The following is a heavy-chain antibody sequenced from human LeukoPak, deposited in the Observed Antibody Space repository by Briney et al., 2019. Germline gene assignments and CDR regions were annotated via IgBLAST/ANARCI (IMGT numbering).Heavy chain of an antibody. J-gene: IGHJ4*02. CDR3: AHDEEGVGFDY. Sequence: SGPTLVNPTQTLTLTCTFSGFSLSTSGVGVGWIRQPPGKALEWLALIYWDDDKRYSPSLKSRLNITKDTSKKQVVLTMNNMDPVDTATYYCAHDEEGVGFDYWGQGTLVTVSS. D-gene: IGHD3-16*01. CDR2: IYWDDDK. V-gene: IGHV2-5*02. CDR1: GFSLSTSGVG.